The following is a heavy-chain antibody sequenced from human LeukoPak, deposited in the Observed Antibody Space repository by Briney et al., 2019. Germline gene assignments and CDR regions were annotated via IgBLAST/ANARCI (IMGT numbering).Heavy chain of an antibody. Sequence: GGSLRLSCAGSGFTFSSFWMSWVRQAPGKGLEWVANIKEDGSEKYYVDSVKGRFTISRDNAKNSLYLQMNSLRADDTAVYYCAREYYWGQGPLVTVSS. J-gene: IGHJ4*02. CDR1: GFTFSSFW. CDR2: IKEDGSEK. V-gene: IGHV3-7*03. CDR3: AREYY.